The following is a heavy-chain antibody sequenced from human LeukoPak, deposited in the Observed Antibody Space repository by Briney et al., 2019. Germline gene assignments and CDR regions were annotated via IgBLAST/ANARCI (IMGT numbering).Heavy chain of an antibody. CDR3: ARGAYASSSNY. V-gene: IGHV3-7*05. Sequence: GGSLRLSCAASGFAFSSYWMAWVRQAPGRGLEWVASIKQGGGETYSVDSVKGRFTISRDNAKNSLYLQMNSLRAEDTAVYYCARGAYASSSNYWGQGTLVTVSS. CDR2: IKQGGGET. J-gene: IGHJ4*02. CDR1: GFAFSSYW. D-gene: IGHD6-6*01.